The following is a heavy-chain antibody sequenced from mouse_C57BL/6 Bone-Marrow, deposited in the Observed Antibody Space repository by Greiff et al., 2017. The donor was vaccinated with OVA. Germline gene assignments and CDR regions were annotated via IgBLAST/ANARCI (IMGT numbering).Heavy chain of an antibody. J-gene: IGHJ2*01. CDR2: IHPNSGST. V-gene: IGHV1-64*01. Sequence: QVQLQQPGAELVKPGASVQLSCKASGYTFTSYWMHWVKQRPGQGLEWIGMIHPNSGSTNYNEKFKSKATLTVDKSSCTAYMQLSSLTSEDSAVYYCARRTWYYFDYWGQGTTLTVSS. CDR1: GYTFTSYW. CDR3: ARRTWYYFDY.